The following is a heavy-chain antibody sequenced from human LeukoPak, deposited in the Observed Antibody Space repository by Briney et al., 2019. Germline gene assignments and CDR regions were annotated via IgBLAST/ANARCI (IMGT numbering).Heavy chain of an antibody. Sequence: PSETLSLTCAVSGGSISSGGYSWSWIRQPPGKGLEWIGYIYHSGSTYYNPSLKSRVTISVDRSKNQFSLKLGSVTAADTAVYYCARALWFGESNWFDPWGQGTLVTVSS. CDR3: ARALWFGESNWFDP. J-gene: IGHJ5*02. CDR1: GGSISSGGYS. V-gene: IGHV4-30-2*01. D-gene: IGHD3-10*01. CDR2: IYHSGST.